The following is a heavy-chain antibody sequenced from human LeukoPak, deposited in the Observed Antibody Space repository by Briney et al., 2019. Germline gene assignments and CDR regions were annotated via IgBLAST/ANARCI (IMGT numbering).Heavy chain of an antibody. D-gene: IGHD1-1*01. V-gene: IGHV5-51*01. CDR3: ARDKGPTTGTTLGDY. J-gene: IGHJ4*02. CDR1: GYRFTSYW. CDR2: IYPGDSDT. Sequence: GESLRISCKGSGYRFTSYWIGWVRQMPGKGLEWMGIIYPGDSDTRYSPSFQGQVTISADKSISTAYLQWSSLKASDTAMYYCARDKGPTTGTTLGDYWGQGTLVTVSS.